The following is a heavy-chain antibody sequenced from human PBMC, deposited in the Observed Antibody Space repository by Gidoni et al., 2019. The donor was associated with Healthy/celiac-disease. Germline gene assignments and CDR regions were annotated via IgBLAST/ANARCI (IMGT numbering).Heavy chain of an antibody. V-gene: IGHV4-34*01. CDR3: ARGSTAMAKYYFDY. D-gene: IGHD5-18*01. J-gene: IGHJ4*02. Sequence: QVQLQQWGAGLLKPSETLSLTCAVYGGSFSGYYWSWIRQPPGKGLEWIGEINHSGSTNYNPSLKSRVTISVDTSKKQFSLKLSSVTAADTAAYYCARGSTAMAKYYFDYWGQGTLVTVSS. CDR1: GGSFSGYY. CDR2: INHSGST.